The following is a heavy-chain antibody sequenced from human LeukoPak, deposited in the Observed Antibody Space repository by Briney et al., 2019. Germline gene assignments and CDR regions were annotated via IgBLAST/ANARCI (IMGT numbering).Heavy chain of an antibody. Sequence: SETLSLTCTVSGGSISSGSYYWGWIRQPPGKGLEWIGSIHYSGSTNYNPSLKSRVTISVDTSKNQFSLKLSSVTAADTAVYYCARGYCSGGSCYSYYYYNYMDVWGKGTTVTVSS. CDR2: IHYSGST. D-gene: IGHD2-15*01. V-gene: IGHV4-39*07. CDR1: GGSISSGSYY. CDR3: ARGYCSGGSCYSYYYYNYMDV. J-gene: IGHJ6*03.